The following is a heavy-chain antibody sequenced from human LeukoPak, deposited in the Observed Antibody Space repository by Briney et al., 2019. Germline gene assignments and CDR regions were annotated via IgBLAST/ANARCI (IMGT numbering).Heavy chain of an antibody. V-gene: IGHV1-18*01. D-gene: IGHD5-18*01. J-gene: IGHJ6*03. CDR2: ISGYNGNT. CDR3: AVVDTAMVKYYYYYMDV. CDR1: GYTFTSYG. Sequence: ASVKVSCKASGYTFTSYGISWVRQAPGQGLEWMGWISGYNGNTNYAQKVQGRVTITADKSTSTAYMELSSLRSEDTAVYYCAVVDTAMVKYYYYYMDVWGKGTTVTVSS.